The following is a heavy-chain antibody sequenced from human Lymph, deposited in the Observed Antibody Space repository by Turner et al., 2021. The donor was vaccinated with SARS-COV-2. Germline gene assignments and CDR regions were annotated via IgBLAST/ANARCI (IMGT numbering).Heavy chain of an antibody. J-gene: IGHJ6*02. CDR2: IIPIFGIA. CDR1: GGTFSSYHA. CDR3: ARERCSISGAVRGMDV. D-gene: IGHD7-27*01. Sequence: QVQLVQPGAEGKKPGSSVKVSFKAAGGTFSSYHAINWVRQAPGQGLEGMGGIIPIFGIANYAQKFQCRVTITAAESTNTAYMELSSLRSEDTAVYYCARERCSISGAVRGMDVWGQGTTVTVSS. V-gene: IGHV1-69*01.